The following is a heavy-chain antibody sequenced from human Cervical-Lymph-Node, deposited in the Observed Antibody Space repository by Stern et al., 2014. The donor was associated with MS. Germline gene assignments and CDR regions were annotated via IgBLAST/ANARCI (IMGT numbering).Heavy chain of an antibody. CDR3: AKDLGQWVFTPRYWYFDL. V-gene: IGHV3-30*18. J-gene: IGHJ2*01. Sequence: VQLVESGGGVVQPGRSLRLSCVASGFTFSGYGMHWLRQAPGKGLEWGAVVSFGGTNNYYADSVKGRFTVSRDTSNNTLNLQMNSLRPDDTAVYYCAKDLGQWVFTPRYWYFDLWGRGTQVTVSS. CDR1: GFTFSGYG. D-gene: IGHD6-19*01. CDR2: VSFGGTNN.